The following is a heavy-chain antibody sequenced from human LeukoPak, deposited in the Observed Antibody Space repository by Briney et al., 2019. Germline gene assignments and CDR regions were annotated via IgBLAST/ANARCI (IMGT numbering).Heavy chain of an antibody. CDR3: ARETPDYYGSGSYSVAFDI. CDR2: ISAYNGNT. CDR1: GGTFTSYG. V-gene: IGHV1-18*01. Sequence: ASVKVSCKASGGTFTSYGISWVRQAPGQGLEWMGWISAYNGNTNYAQKLQGRVTMTTDTSTSTAYMELRSLRSDDTAVYYCARETPDYYGSGSYSVAFDIWGQGIMVTVSS. D-gene: IGHD3-10*01. J-gene: IGHJ3*02.